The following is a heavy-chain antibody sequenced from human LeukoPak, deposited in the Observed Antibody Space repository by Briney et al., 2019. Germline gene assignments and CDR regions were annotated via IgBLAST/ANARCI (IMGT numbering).Heavy chain of an antibody. Sequence: RSLRLSCAASGFTFSTYFMHWVRQPPGKGLEWVADIESDGSNTYYVDSVKGRYTISRDNSKNTLYLQMNSLRAEDTAVYFCARERQDTILHSGAFDIWGQGTMVTVSS. J-gene: IGHJ3*02. CDR2: IESDGSNT. V-gene: IGHV3-30-3*01. D-gene: IGHD2-21*01. CDR3: ARERQDTILHSGAFDI. CDR1: GFTFSTYF.